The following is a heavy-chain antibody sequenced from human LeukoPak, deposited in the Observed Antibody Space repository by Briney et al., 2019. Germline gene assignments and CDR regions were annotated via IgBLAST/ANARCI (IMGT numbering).Heavy chain of an antibody. J-gene: IGHJ4*02. CDR3: ALLSEIDY. Sequence: GGSLRLSCAASGLTLSSYWMHWVRQAPGKGLVWVSRINSDGSSTSYADSVRGRFTISRDNAKNTLHLQMNSLRAEDTAAYYCALLSEIDYWGQGTLVTVSS. D-gene: IGHD3-16*02. CDR1: GLTLSSYW. CDR2: INSDGSST. V-gene: IGHV3-74*01.